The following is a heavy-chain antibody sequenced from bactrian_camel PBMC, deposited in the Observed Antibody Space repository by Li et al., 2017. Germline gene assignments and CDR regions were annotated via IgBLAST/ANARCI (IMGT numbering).Heavy chain of an antibody. CDR3: AAETTYGPPGCYSVGYST. D-gene: IGHD5*01. CDR1: GYTYTSR. CDR2: IDSDGST. V-gene: IGHV3S57*01. Sequence: HVQLVESGGGSVQAGGSLILSCEVSGYTYTSRLGWFRQAPGKEREGVAAIDSDGSTTFADSVKGRFTISKDHAKNILYLQMNNLKPEDRGMYSCAAETTYGPPGCYSVGYSTWGQGTQVTVS. J-gene: IGHJ4*01.